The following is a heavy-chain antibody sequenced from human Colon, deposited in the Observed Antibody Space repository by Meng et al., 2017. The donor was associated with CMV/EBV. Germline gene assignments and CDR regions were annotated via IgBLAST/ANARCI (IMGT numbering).Heavy chain of an antibody. J-gene: IGHJ6*02. D-gene: IGHD3-10*01. V-gene: IGHV3-30*02. CDR3: AKDRGRDWPGGYYYGMDV. CDR1: GFTFSSYG. CDR2: IRYDGSNK. Sequence: GESLKISCAASGFTFSSYGMHWVRQAPGKGLEWVAFIRYDGSNKYYADSVKGRFTISRDNSKNTLYLQMNSLRAEDMAVYYCAKDRGRDWPGGYYYGMDVWGQGTTVTVSS.